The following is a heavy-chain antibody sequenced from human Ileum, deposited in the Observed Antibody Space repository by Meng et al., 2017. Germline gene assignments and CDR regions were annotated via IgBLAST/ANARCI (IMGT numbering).Heavy chain of an antibody. V-gene: IGHV3-30*04. D-gene: IGHD3-10*01. CDR2: ISYDGSNK. Sequence: GGSLRLSCAASGFTFSSYAMHWVRQAPGKGLEWVAVISYDGSNKYYADSVKGRFTISRDNSKNTLYLQMNSLRAEDTAVYYCARSMVRGVLCWFDPWGQGTLVTVSS. CDR3: ARSMVRGVLCWFDP. CDR1: GFTFSSYA. J-gene: IGHJ5*02.